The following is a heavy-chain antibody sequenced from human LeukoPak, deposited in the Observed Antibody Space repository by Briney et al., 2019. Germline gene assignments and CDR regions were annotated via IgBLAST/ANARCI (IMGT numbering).Heavy chain of an antibody. J-gene: IGHJ3*02. Sequence: GGSLRLSCAASGFSFSNDWMSWVRQAPGKGLEWVGRIKSKGDGGTTDYAAPVKGRFTISRDDSKNTLYLQMNSLKTEDTAVYYCTLYYNAFDIWGQGTMVTVSS. CDR3: TLYYNAFDI. V-gene: IGHV3-15*01. CDR2: IKSKGDGGTT. D-gene: IGHD3-10*01. CDR1: GFSFSNDW.